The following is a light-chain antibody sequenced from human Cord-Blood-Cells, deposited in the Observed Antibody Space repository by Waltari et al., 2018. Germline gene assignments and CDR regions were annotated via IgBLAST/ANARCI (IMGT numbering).Light chain of an antibody. Sequence: IVMTQSPVSLAVSLGERATINCTSIQSVVYSSNNKNYLAWYQQKPGQPPKLLIYWASTRESGVPDRFRGSGSGTEFTRTISSLQAEDVAVYYCQQYYSTPHTFGQGTKLESK. V-gene: IGKV4-1*01. J-gene: IGKJ2*01. CDR2: WAS. CDR1: QSVVYSSNNKNY. CDR3: QQYYSTPHT.